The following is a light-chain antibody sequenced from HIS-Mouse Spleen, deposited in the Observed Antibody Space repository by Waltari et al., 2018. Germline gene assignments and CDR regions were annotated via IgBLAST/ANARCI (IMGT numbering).Light chain of an antibody. CDR2: GAS. CDR1: QSVSSN. V-gene: IGKV3-15*01. J-gene: IGKJ5*01. Sequence: EIVMTQSPATLSVSPGERATLSCRASQSVSSNLAWYQQKPGQAPRLLIYGASTRATGIPARFSGSGAGTEFTLTISSMQSEDFAVYYCQQYNNWPPVTFGQGTRLEIK. CDR3: QQYNNWPPVT.